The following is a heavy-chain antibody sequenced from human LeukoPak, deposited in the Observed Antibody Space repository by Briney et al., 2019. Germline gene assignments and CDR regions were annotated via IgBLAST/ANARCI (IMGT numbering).Heavy chain of an antibody. CDR3: ARVDSSSWYRGDY. V-gene: IGHV4-4*02. J-gene: IGHJ4*02. Sequence: NASETLSLTCAVSGGSISSSNWWSWVRQPPGKGLEWIGEIYHSGSTNYNPSLKSRVTISVDKSKNQFSLKLSSVTAADTAVYYCARVDSSSWYRGDYWGQGTLVTVSS. CDR2: IYHSGST. CDR1: GGSISSSNW. D-gene: IGHD6-13*01.